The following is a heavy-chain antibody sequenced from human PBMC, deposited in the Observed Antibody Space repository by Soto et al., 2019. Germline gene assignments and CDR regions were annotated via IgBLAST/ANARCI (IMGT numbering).Heavy chain of an antibody. J-gene: IGHJ4*02. D-gene: IGHD3-16*02. Sequence: PSETLSLTCTVSGGSISSYYWGWIRQPPGKGLEWIGYIYYSGSTNYNPSLKSRVTISVDTSKNQFSLKLSSVTAADTAVYYCATNPGNYDYVWGSDRLWGQGTLVTVSS. CDR1: GGSISSYY. CDR3: ATNPGNYDYVWGSDRL. CDR2: IYYSGST. V-gene: IGHV4-59*01.